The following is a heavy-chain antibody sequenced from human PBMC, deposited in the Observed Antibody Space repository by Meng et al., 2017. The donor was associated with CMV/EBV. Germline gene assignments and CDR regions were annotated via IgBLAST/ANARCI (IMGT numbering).Heavy chain of an antibody. Sequence: SVKVSCKASGGTFSSYAISWVRQAPGQGLEWTGGIIPIFGTANNAQKFQGRVTITTDESTSTAYMELSSLRSEDTAVYYCARHTRFGVVISGVDYWGQGTLVTVSS. CDR3: ARHTRFGVVISGVDY. J-gene: IGHJ4*02. CDR2: IIPIFGTA. CDR1: GGTFSSYA. V-gene: IGHV1-69*05. D-gene: IGHD3-3*01.